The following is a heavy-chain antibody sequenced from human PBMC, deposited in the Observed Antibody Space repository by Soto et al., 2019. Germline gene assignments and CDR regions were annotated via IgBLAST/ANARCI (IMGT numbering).Heavy chain of an antibody. Sequence: PGWSLILSCAASGFTFSSYSMNWVRQAPGKGLEWVSSISSSSSYIYYADSVKGRFTISRDNAKNSLYLQMNSLRAEDTAVYYCAAKYSSSWLAGWGQGTTVTVS. CDR2: ISSSSSYI. J-gene: IGHJ6*02. CDR1: GFTFSSYS. V-gene: IGHV3-21*01. CDR3: AAKYSSSWLAG. D-gene: IGHD6-13*01.